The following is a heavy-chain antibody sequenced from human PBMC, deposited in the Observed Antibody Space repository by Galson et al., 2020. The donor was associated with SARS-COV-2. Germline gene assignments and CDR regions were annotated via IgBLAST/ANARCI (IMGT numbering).Heavy chain of an antibody. J-gene: IGHJ4*02. CDR1: GFTFRNYV. D-gene: IGHD1-26*01. CDR3: ARGGEWELPYYFDY. V-gene: IGHV3-30*04. CDR2: ISSDGSNS. Sequence: GGSQRHSYAATGFTFRNYVMHWVRQATGNGPEWMAVISSDGSNSFYADSLKGRFTISRDNSKSTLYLQMNSLRAEDTAVYYCARGGEWELPYYFDYWGQGTLVTVSS.